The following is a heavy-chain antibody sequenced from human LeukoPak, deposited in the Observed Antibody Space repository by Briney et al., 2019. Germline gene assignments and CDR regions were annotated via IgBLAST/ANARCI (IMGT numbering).Heavy chain of an antibody. CDR2: ISSSSSYI. D-gene: IGHD6-19*01. CDR3: ARDQGSGWSAFDY. J-gene: IGHJ4*02. Sequence: GGSLRLSCAASGFTFSSYSMNWVRQAPGKGLEWVSSISSSSSYIYYADSVKGRFTISRDNAKNSLYLQMNSLRAEDTAVYYCARDQGSGWSAFDYWGQGTLVTVSS. V-gene: IGHV3-21*01. CDR1: GFTFSSYS.